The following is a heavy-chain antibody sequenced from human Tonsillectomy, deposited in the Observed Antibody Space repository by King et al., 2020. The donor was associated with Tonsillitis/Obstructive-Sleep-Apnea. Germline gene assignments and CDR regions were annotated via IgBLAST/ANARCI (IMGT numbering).Heavy chain of an antibody. D-gene: IGHD6-13*01. J-gene: IGHJ3*02. Sequence: QLVQSGAEVKKPGSSVKVSCKASGGTFSSYAISWVRQAPGQGLEWMGRIIPILGIANYAQKFQGRVTITADKSTSTAYMELSSLRSEDTAVYYCASSPTDSYSSSLYGAFDIWGQGTMVTVSS. CDR2: IIPILGIA. V-gene: IGHV1-69*04. CDR3: ASSPTDSYSSSLYGAFDI. CDR1: GGTFSSYA.